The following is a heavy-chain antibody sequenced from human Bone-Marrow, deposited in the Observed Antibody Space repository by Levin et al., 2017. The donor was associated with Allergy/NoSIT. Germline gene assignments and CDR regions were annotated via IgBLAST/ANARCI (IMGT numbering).Heavy chain of an antibody. D-gene: IGHD3-10*01. V-gene: IGHV3-33*01. Sequence: GGSLRLSCAASGFTFSTHGMHWVRQAPGKGLEWVAVIWDDGRNQLYADAVKGRFTISRDNSRNTVFLQMNSVRAEDTAVYFCARDAFGSGSCQMQHWGQGTLVTVSS. CDR3: ARDAFGSGSCQMQH. CDR2: IWDDGRNQ. CDR1: GFTFSTHG. J-gene: IGHJ1*01.